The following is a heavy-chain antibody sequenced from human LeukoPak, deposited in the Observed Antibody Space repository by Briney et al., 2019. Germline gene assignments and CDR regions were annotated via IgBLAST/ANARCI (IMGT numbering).Heavy chain of an antibody. CDR2: IGGTGVRT. V-gene: IGHV3-23*01. CDR1: GFTFRSYA. D-gene: IGHD4-11*01. J-gene: IGHJ3*02. Sequence: GGSLRLSCASSGFTFRSYAMSWVRQAPGRGLEWVSTIGGTGVRTYYADSVKGRFTISRDNAKNSLYLQIHSLRAEDTAVYYCARDWYNNSDAFDIWGQGTMVTVSS. CDR3: ARDWYNNSDAFDI.